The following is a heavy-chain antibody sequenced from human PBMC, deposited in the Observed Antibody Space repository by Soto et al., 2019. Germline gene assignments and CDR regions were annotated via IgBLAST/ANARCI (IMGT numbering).Heavy chain of an antibody. CDR3: ARRYGSGPDY. CDR2: IYYSGST. J-gene: IGHJ4*02. D-gene: IGHD3-10*01. CDR1: GGSISSYY. Sequence: QVQLQESGPGLVKPSETLSLTCTVSGGSISSYYWSWIRQPPGKGLEWIGYIYYSGSTNYNPSLKSRATISVYTSKNQFSLKLSSVTAADTAVYYCARRYGSGPDYWGQGTLVTVSS. V-gene: IGHV4-59*08.